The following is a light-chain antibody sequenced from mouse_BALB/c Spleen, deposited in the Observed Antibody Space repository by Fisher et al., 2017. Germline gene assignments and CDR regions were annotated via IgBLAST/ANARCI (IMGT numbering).Light chain of an antibody. J-gene: IGKJ4*01. CDR1: SSVSY. Sequence: IVLTQSPAIMSASPGEKVTMTCSASSSVSYMHWYQQKSSTSPKLWIYDTSKLASGVPARFSGSGSGTSYSLTIGTMEAEDAATYYCQQWSSNPFTFGSGTKLEIK. CDR2: DTS. V-gene: IGKV4-59*01. CDR3: QQWSSNPFT.